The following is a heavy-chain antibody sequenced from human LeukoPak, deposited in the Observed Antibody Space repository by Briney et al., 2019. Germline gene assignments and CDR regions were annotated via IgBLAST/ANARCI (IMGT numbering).Heavy chain of an antibody. V-gene: IGHV3-43*02. J-gene: IGHJ6*02. D-gene: IGHD2-21*02. CDR1: GFTFDNYA. Sequence: GGSLRLSCAACGFTFDNYAMHWVRQAPGKGLEWVSLISGDGGSTYYADSVKGRFTISRDNSKNSLYLQMNSLRTEDTALYYCAKEGVPYCGGDCYSLYYGMDVWGQGTTVTVSS. CDR2: ISGDGGST. CDR3: AKEGVPYCGGDCYSLYYGMDV.